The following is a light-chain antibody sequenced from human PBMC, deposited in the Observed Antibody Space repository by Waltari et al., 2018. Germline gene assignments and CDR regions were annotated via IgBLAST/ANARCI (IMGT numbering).Light chain of an antibody. Sequence: QSALTQPASVSGSPGQSITISCTGTSSDVGVYNFVSWYQQHPGKAPQLIISHVNSRPSGVSNRFSGSKSGNTPSRTISELQAEDGADYYCISYTTSNTLWVFGGGTKLTVL. CDR2: HVN. CDR1: SSDVGVYNF. V-gene: IGLV2-14*03. CDR3: ISYTTSNTLWV. J-gene: IGLJ3*02.